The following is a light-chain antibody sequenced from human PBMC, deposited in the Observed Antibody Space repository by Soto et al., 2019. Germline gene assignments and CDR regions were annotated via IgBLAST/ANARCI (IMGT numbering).Light chain of an antibody. CDR2: DAS. CDR1: RSISNL. J-gene: IGKJ4*01. CDR3: QQYGSFSPIT. Sequence: DIQMTQSPSTLSASVGDRVTITCRASRSISNLLAWYQQRPGIAPKLLIFDASILQSGVPSRFSGSGSGTEFTLSISRLQTDDFATYYCQQYGSFSPITFGGGTKVDNK. V-gene: IGKV1-5*01.